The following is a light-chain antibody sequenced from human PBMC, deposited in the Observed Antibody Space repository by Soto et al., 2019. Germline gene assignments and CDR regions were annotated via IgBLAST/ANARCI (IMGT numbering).Light chain of an antibody. CDR3: LQLNSYRLT. V-gene: IGKV1-9*01. Sequence: DIQLTQSPSFLSASVGDRVTITCRASEGISSYFAWYQQKPGKAPKLLIYAVSTLQSGVPSRFSGSDSGTEFNITISSLQHEDFATYYCLQLNSYRLTFGVGTKVEIK. J-gene: IGKJ4*01. CDR2: AVS. CDR1: EGISSY.